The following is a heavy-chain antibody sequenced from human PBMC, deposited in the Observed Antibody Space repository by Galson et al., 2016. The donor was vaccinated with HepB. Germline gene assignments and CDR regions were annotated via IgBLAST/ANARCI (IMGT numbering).Heavy chain of an antibody. CDR2: IKSKTDGGTT. D-gene: IGHD3-22*01. Sequence: SLRLSCAASGFTFSNAWMNWVRQAPGKGLEWVGRIKSKTDGGTTDYAAPVKGRFTISRDDSKNTLYLQMNSLKTEDTAVYYCTTSVTRAGFMIVVVQIDYWGQGTLVTVSS. V-gene: IGHV3-15*07. CDR3: TTSVTRAGFMIVVVQIDY. CDR1: GFTFSNAW. J-gene: IGHJ4*02.